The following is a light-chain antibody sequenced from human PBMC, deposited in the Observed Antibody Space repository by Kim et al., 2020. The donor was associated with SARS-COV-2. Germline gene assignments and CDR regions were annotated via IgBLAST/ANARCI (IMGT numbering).Light chain of an antibody. CDR2: DNF. CDR1: DSNIGGNY. CDR3: GTWDTRLSAEL. Sequence: QRVAISCSGADSNIGGNYVAWYQQFPGTAPQLLIYDNFKRPSGIPDRFSGSKSGTSATLVITGLQTGDEADYYCGTWDTRLSAELFGGGTQLTVL. V-gene: IGLV1-51*01. J-gene: IGLJ7*01.